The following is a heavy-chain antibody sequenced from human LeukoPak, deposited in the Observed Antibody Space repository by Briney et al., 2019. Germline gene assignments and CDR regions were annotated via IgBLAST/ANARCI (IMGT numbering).Heavy chain of an antibody. J-gene: IGHJ6*02. CDR2: IIPILGIA. CDR1: GGTFSSYA. D-gene: IGHD4-17*01. CDR3: GVTTVLYGMDV. V-gene: IGHV1-69*04. Sequence: GASVKVSCKASGGTFSSYAISWVRQAPGQGLEWMGRIIPILGIANYARKFQGRVTITADKSASTAYMELSSLRSEDTAVYYCGVTTVLYGMDVWGQGTTVTVSS.